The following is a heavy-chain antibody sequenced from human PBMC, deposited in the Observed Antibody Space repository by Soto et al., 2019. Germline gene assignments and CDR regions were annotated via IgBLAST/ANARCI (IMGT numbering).Heavy chain of an antibody. D-gene: IGHD2-8*01. CDR1: GGSISSGGYY. Sequence: QVQLQESGPGLVKPSQTLSLTCTVSGGSISSGGYYWSWIRQHPGKGLEWIGYIYYSGSTYYNPSLKSRVTISVDTSKNQFSLKLSSVTAADTAVYYCARDVWKGTYMALDYYYYGMDVWGQGTTVTVSS. CDR2: IYYSGST. V-gene: IGHV4-31*03. J-gene: IGHJ6*02. CDR3: ARDVWKGTYMALDYYYYGMDV.